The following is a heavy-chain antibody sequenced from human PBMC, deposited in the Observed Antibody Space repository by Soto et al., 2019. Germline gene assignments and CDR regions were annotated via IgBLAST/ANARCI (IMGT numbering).Heavy chain of an antibody. CDR1: GFTFSDYY. J-gene: IGHJ3*02. CDR3: ARDADILTGSDAFDI. D-gene: IGHD3-9*01. CDR2: ISSSSSYT. V-gene: IGHV3-11*05. Sequence: QVQLVESGGGLVKPGGSLRLSCAASGFTFSDYYMSWIRQAPGKGLEWVSYISSSSSYTNYADSVKGRFTISRDNAKNSLYLQMNSLRAEDTAVYYCARDADILTGSDAFDIWGQGTMVTVS.